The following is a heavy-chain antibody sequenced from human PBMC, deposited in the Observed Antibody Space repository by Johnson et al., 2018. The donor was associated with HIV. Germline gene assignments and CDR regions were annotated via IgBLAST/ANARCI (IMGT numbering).Heavy chain of an antibody. V-gene: IGHV3-11*01. Sequence: QEQLVESGGGLVQPGGSLRLSCAASGFTFSDYYMIWIRQAPGKGLEWLSYITSSGTSSYYADSVKGRFTISRDTSKNTLYLQMSSLRAEDTALYFCAKGEQVWSVASAFDIWGQGTMVTVSS. CDR3: AKGEQVWSVASAFDI. D-gene: IGHD5-18*01. CDR2: ITSSGTSS. J-gene: IGHJ3*02. CDR1: GFTFSDYY.